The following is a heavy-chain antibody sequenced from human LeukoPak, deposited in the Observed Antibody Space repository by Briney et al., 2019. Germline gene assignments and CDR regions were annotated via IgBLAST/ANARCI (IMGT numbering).Heavy chain of an antibody. CDR2: INHSGST. V-gene: IGHV4-34*01. Sequence: SETLSLTCAVNGGSFSGYYWSWIRQPPGKGLEWIGGINHSGSTNYNPSLKSRVTISVDTSKNQFSLKLSSVTAADTAVYYCARRGRIAAAGYFDYWGQGTLVTVSS. J-gene: IGHJ4*02. CDR3: ARRGRIAAAGYFDY. D-gene: IGHD6-13*01. CDR1: GGSFSGYY.